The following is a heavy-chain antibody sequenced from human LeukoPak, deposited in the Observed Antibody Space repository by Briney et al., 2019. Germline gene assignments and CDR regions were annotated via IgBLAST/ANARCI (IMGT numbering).Heavy chain of an antibody. Sequence: GGSLRLSCAASGFTFSSYWMSWVRQAPGKGLEWVANIKQDGSEKYYVDSVKGRFTISRDNAKNSLYLQMNSLRAEDTAVYYCARELRYFDWLLESDYWGQGTLVTVSS. D-gene: IGHD3-9*01. V-gene: IGHV3-7*01. CDR2: IKQDGSEK. CDR3: ARELRYFDWLLESDY. J-gene: IGHJ4*02. CDR1: GFTFSSYW.